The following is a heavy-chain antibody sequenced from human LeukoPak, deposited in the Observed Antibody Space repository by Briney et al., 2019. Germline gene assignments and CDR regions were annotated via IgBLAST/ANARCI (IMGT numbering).Heavy chain of an antibody. J-gene: IGHJ6*02. V-gene: IGHV4-31*03. CDR3: ARGGNTYYGMDV. Sequence: PSETLSLTCTVSGGSISSGGYYWSWIRQHPGKGLEWIGYIYYSGSTYYNPSLKSRVTISVDKSKNQFSLKLSSVTAADTAVYYCARGGNTYYGMDVWGQGTTVTVSS. CDR2: IYYSGST. CDR1: GGSISSGGYY.